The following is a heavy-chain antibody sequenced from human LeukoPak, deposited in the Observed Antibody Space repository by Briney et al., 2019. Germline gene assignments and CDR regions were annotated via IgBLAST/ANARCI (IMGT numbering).Heavy chain of an antibody. CDR3: ARANYYGSGRAAFDI. CDR2: INSDGSST. J-gene: IGHJ3*02. Sequence: GGSLRLSCAASGFTFSSYWMHWVRQAPGKGLGWVSRINSDGSSTSYADSVKGRFTISRDNAKNTLYLQMNSLRAEDTAVYYCARANYYGSGRAAFDIWGQGTMVTVSS. CDR1: GFTFSSYW. D-gene: IGHD3-10*01. V-gene: IGHV3-74*01.